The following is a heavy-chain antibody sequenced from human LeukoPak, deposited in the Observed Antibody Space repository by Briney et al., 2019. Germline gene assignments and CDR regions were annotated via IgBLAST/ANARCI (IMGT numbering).Heavy chain of an antibody. CDR2: INHSGST. V-gene: IGHV4-34*01. CDR1: GGSFSGYY. Sequence: PSETLSLTCAVYGGSFSGYYWSWIRQPPGKGLEWIGEINHSGSTNYNPSLKSRVTISVDTSKNQFSLKLSSVTAADTAVYYCARVDFLGHYFDYWGQGTLVTVSS. CDR3: ARVDFLGHYFDY. J-gene: IGHJ4*02. D-gene: IGHD7-27*01.